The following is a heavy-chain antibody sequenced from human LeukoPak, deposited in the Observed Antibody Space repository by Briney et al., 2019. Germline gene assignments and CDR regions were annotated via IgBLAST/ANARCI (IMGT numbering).Heavy chain of an antibody. D-gene: IGHD2-15*01. Sequence: GGSLSLSCAASGFTFDEYAMHWVRQAPGKGLEWVSLSSGDGTTTYYGDSVKGRFTISRDNSKNSLDLHMNTLRTEDTALYYCAKDLDGDSSGGTCFPGPFDYWGQGTLVTVSS. J-gene: IGHJ4*02. V-gene: IGHV3-43*02. CDR2: SSGDGTTT. CDR1: GFTFDEYA. CDR3: AKDLDGDSSGGTCFPGPFDY.